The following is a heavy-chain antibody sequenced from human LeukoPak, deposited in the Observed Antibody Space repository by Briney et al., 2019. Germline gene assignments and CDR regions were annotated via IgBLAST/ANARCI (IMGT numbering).Heavy chain of an antibody. Sequence: PGGSLRLSCAASGFTFSSYAMNWVRQAPGKGLEWVSAITGSGGSTYYADSVKGRFSISRDNSKNTLYLQMNSLRAEDTAVYYCAKGYGDSTSSWYGRKWGALNDYWGQGTLVTVS. D-gene: IGHD6-13*01. CDR2: ITGSGGST. CDR1: GFTFSSYA. CDR3: AKGYGDSTSSWYGRKWGALNDY. J-gene: IGHJ4*02. V-gene: IGHV3-23*01.